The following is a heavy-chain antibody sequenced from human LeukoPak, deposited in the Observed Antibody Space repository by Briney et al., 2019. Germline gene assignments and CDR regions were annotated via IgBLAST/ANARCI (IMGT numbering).Heavy chain of an antibody. CDR3: ARERIVGAEDYFDY. J-gene: IGHJ4*02. D-gene: IGHD1-26*01. CDR1: GFTFSSYS. V-gene: IGHV3-48*01. Sequence: GGSLRLSCAASGFTFSSYSMNWVRQTPGKGLEWVSYISSSSSTIYYADSVKGRLTISRDNAKNSLYLQMNSLRAEDTAVYYCARERIVGAEDYFDYWGQGTLVTVSS. CDR2: ISSSSSTI.